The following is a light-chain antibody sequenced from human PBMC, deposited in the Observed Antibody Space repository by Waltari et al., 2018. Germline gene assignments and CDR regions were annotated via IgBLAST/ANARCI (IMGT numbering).Light chain of an antibody. V-gene: IGKV1-39*01. CDR3: QQSYSTPMG. J-gene: IGKJ5*01. Sequence: DIQMTQSPSSLSASVGDRVTITCRASQSISSYLNWYQQKPGKAPKLLIYAASILQSGVPSRFSGSGSGTDFTLTISSLQPEDFATYYCQQSYSTPMGFGQGTRLEIK. CDR2: AAS. CDR1: QSISSY.